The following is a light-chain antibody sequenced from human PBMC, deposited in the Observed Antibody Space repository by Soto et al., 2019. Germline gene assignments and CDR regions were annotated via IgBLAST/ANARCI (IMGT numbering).Light chain of an antibody. V-gene: IGKV3-20*01. CDR2: GAS. CDR3: QQYGSSPET. Sequence: ELVLTQSPGTLSLSPGERATLSCRASQSVSSSYLAWYQQKPGQAPRLLIYGASSRATGIPDRFSGSGSETDFTLTISRLEPEDFAVYYCQQYGSSPETFGQGTKVDIK. CDR1: QSVSSSY. J-gene: IGKJ1*01.